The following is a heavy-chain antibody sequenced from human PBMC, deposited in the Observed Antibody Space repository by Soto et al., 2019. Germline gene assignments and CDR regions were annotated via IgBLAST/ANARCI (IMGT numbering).Heavy chain of an antibody. J-gene: IGHJ6*03. CDR3: ARGKCSSTSCYSVYYYYYMDV. Sequence: SVKVSCKASGGTFSSYTIIWVRQAPGQGLEWMGRIIPILGIANYAQKFQGRVTITADKSTSTAYMELSSLRSEDTAVYYCARGKCSSTSCYSVYYYYYMDVWGKGTTVTVSS. CDR2: IIPILGIA. V-gene: IGHV1-69*02. CDR1: GGTFSSYT. D-gene: IGHD2-2*02.